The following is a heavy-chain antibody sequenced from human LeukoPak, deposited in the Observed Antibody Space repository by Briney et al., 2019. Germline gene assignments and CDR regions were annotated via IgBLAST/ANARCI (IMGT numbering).Heavy chain of an antibody. CDR3: ARSITMIVVVTYYYGMDV. J-gene: IGHJ6*02. V-gene: IGHV1-69*13. CDR2: IIPIFGTA. CDR1: GYTFTSYD. D-gene: IGHD3-22*01. Sequence: SVKVSCKASGYTFTSYDINWVRQATGQGLEWMGGIIPIFGTANYAQKFQGRVTITADESTSTAYMELSSLRSEDTAVYYCARSITMIVVVTYYYGMDVWGQGTTVTVSS.